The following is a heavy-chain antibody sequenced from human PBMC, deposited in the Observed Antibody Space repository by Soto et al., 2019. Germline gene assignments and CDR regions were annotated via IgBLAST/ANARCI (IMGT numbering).Heavy chain of an antibody. CDR3: ARDYYNRAKFDY. D-gene: IGHD3-22*01. J-gene: IGHJ4*02. Sequence: ASVKVSCKTSGYTFTNYGISWVRQAPGRGLEWLGWTSAYNGNTNYAQKFQDRVTITTDTSTSTVYMELRSLRSDDTAVYYCARDYYNRAKFDYWGQGALVTVSS. CDR2: TSAYNGNT. CDR1: GYTFTNYG. V-gene: IGHV1-18*01.